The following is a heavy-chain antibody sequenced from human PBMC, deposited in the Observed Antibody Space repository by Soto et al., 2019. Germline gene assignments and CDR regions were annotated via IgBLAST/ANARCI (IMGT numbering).Heavy chain of an antibody. D-gene: IGHD1-1*01. CDR3: ATWHEREHAFDV. V-gene: IGHV3-53*01. CDR1: GLTISGKTY. J-gene: IGHJ3*01. Sequence: DVQLVESGGGLIQPGESLRLSCAAFGLTISGKTYVAWVRQAPGKGLEWVSALYDVDGSFYADSVTVRFTTSSDSSKTTVYLQMNDLRPDDTAVYYCATWHEREHAFDVWGQGTTVTISS. CDR2: LYDVDGS.